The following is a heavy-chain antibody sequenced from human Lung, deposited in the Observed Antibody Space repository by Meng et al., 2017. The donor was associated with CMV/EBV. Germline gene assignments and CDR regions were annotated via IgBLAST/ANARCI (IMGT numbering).Heavy chain of an antibody. J-gene: IGHJ4*02. CDR3: ASAFIPLTIFEPDGL. V-gene: IGHV3-21*01. Sequence: SGCPVSSYCMYWGRQAPAKGLEFGSFISSSSSYIYYADSVKGRFTISRDNAKISLYLQMNSLRAEATSVYYCASAFIPLTIFEPDGLWGQGTLVTVSS. D-gene: IGHD3-3*01. CDR2: ISSSSSYI. CDR1: GCPVSSYC.